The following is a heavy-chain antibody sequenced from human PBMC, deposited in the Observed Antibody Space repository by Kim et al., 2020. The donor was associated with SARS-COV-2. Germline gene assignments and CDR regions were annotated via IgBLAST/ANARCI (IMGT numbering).Heavy chain of an antibody. CDR1: GYTFTSYG. CDR2: ISAYNGNT. D-gene: IGHD3-10*01. CDR3: ARDRSYYYGSGSYYVFDY. J-gene: IGHJ4*02. Sequence: ASVKVSCKASGYTFTSYGISWVRQAPGQGLEWMGWISAYNGNTNYAQKLQGRVTMTTDTSTSTAYMELRSLRSDDTAVYYCARDRSYYYGSGSYYVFDYWGQGTLVTVSS. V-gene: IGHV1-18*04.